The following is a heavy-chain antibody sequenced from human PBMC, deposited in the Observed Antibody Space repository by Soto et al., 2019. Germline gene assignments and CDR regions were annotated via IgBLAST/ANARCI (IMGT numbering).Heavy chain of an antibody. V-gene: IGHV3-11*03. Sequence: PGGSLRLSCAAPGFTFSDYYMSWIRQAPGKGLEWVSYISSSSSYTNYADSVKGRFTISRDNAKNSLYLQMNSLRAEDTAVYYCARTTAAGSHYWGQGTLVTVSS. CDR2: ISSSSSYT. CDR3: ARTTAAGSHY. J-gene: IGHJ4*02. CDR1: GFTFSDYY. D-gene: IGHD6-13*01.